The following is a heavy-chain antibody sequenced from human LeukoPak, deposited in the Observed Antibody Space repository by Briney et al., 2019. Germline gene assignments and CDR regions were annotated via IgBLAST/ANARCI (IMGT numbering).Heavy chain of an antibody. J-gene: IGHJ4*02. CDR1: GFAFSTYA. CDR3: AKESRVGDSSSWGAFDY. Sequence: PGGSLRLSCAASGFAFSTYALSWVRQAPGKGLEWVSAISGSGGSTYYADSVKGRFTISRGNSNNTLYLQMNSLRAEDTAVYYCAKESRVGDSSSWGAFDYWGQGTLVTVSS. V-gene: IGHV3-23*01. D-gene: IGHD6-13*01. CDR2: ISGSGGST.